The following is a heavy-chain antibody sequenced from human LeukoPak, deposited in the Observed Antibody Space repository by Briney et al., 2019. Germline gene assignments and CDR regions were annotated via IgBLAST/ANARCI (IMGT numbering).Heavy chain of an antibody. D-gene: IGHD3-16*02. CDR2: IYVTGT. J-gene: IGHJ6*03. CDR1: GGSIGTYY. V-gene: IGHV4-59*08. CDR3: ARHIGGGIEDMDV. Sequence: SETLSLTCTVSGGSIGTYYWSRIRQSPGKGLEWIGYIYVTGTRYNPYLQSRVTISVDRSRNQFFLKMSSVTAADTAVYYCARHIGGGIEDMDVWGKGTKVIVSS.